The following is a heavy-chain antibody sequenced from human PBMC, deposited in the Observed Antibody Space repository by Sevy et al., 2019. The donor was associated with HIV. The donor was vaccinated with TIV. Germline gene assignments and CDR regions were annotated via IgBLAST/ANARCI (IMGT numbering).Heavy chain of an antibody. D-gene: IGHD4-4*01. V-gene: IGHV4-30-4*01. CDR3: ARGTDDYSNYVCFDP. Sequence: SETLSLTCTVSGDSISSGDYYWSWIRQPPGKGLEWIGYIYYSGTTYYNPSLGSRVTISVDTSKNQCSLKLSSVTAADTAEYFCARGTDDYSNYVCFDPWGQGTLVTVSS. CDR2: IYYSGTT. J-gene: IGHJ5*02. CDR1: GDSISSGDYY.